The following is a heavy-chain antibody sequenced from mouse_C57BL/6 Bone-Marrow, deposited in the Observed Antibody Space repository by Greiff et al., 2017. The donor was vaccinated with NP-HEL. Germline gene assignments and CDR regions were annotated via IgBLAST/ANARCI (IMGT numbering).Heavy chain of an antibody. Sequence: QVQLQQSGPELVKPGASVKISCKASGYTFTDYYINWVKQRPGQGLEWIGWIFPGSGSTYYNEKFKGKATLTVDKSSSTAYMLLSSLTSEDSAVYFCARTLITTVVATDFDVWGTGTTVTVSS. CDR3: ARTLITTVVATDFDV. D-gene: IGHD1-1*01. CDR2: IFPGSGST. V-gene: IGHV1-75*01. J-gene: IGHJ1*03. CDR1: GYTFTDYY.